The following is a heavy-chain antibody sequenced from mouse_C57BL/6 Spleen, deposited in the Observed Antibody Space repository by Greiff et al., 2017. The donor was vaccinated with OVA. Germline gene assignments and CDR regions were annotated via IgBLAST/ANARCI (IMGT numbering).Heavy chain of an antibody. J-gene: IGHJ4*01. CDR1: GYSFTDYN. V-gene: IGHV1-39*01. Sequence: VQLQQSGPELVKPGASVKISCKASGYSFTDYNMNWVKQSNGKSLEWIGVINPNYGTTSYNQKFKGKATLTVDQSSSTAYMQLSSLTSEDSAVYYCARAANSSYYYAMDYWGQGTSVTVSS. D-gene: IGHD6-1*01. CDR2: INPNYGTT. CDR3: ARAANSSYYYAMDY.